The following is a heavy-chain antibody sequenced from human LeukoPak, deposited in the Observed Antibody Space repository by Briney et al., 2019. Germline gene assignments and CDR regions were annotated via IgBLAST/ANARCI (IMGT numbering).Heavy chain of an antibody. V-gene: IGHV3-23*01. J-gene: IGHJ6*03. CDR2: INGSGVST. Sequence: GGSLRLSCAASGLTFSSYAMAWVRQATGKGLEWVSTINGSGVSTYYGDSVKGRFTISRDNSKNTLYLQINSLRVEDTAVYYCASQYIEVNYYYHMDVWGTGTTVIVSS. D-gene: IGHD5-18*01. CDR3: ASQYIEVNYYYHMDV. CDR1: GLTFSSYA.